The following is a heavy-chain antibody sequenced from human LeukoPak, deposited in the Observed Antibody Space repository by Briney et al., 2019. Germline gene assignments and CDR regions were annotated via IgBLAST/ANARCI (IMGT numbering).Heavy chain of an antibody. D-gene: IGHD2-8*01. J-gene: IGHJ6*03. Sequence: ASVKVSCKASGYTFTGYYMHWVRQAPGQGLEWMGWINPNSGGTNYAQKFQGRVTMTRDTSISTAYMELSRLRSDDTAVYYGARGPNEELYSYMDVWEKGTTVPVSS. CDR3: ARGPNEELYSYMDV. V-gene: IGHV1-2*02. CDR2: INPNSGGT. CDR1: GYTFTGYY.